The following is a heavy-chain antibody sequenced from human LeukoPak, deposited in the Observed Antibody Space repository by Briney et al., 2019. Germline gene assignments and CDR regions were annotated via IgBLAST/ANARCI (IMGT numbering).Heavy chain of an antibody. V-gene: IGHV3-11*01. CDR1: GFIFSDYY. CDR3: ARDRHYDSSGYPGY. J-gene: IGHJ4*02. CDR2: IIGSGSTI. D-gene: IGHD3-22*01. Sequence: GGSLRLSCAASGFIFSDYYMSWIRQAPGKGLEWVSYIIGSGSTIYYAESVKGRFTISRDNAKNSLYLQMNSLRAGDTAVYYCARDRHYDSSGYPGYWGQGTLVTVSS.